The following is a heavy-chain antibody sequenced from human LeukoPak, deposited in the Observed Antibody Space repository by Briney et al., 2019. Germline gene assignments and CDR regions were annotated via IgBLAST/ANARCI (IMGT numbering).Heavy chain of an antibody. V-gene: IGHV1-18*01. CDR3: ARDRTYCYDSSGLDAFDI. CDR1: GYTFTSYG. D-gene: IGHD3-22*01. Sequence: ASVKASCKASGYTFTSYGISCVRQAPGQGLEWMGWISAYNGNTNYAQKLQGRVTMTTDTSTRTAYMELRRLRSDDTAVYYCARDRTYCYDSSGLDAFDIWGQGTMVTVSS. J-gene: IGHJ3*02. CDR2: ISAYNGNT.